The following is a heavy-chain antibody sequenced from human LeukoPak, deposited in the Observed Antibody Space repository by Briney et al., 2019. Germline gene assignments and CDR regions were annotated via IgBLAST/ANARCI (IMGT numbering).Heavy chain of an antibody. Sequence: GGSLRLSCAASGFTVSSNYMNWVRQAPGKGLEWVSVISGRGGSKYYADSVKGRFTISKDNSKNTLYLQMSNLRAEDTAVYYCAKSGSSWATDYMDVWGKGTTVTVSS. CDR3: AKSGSSWATDYMDV. CDR2: ISGRGGSK. D-gene: IGHD6-13*01. V-gene: IGHV3-23*01. J-gene: IGHJ6*03. CDR1: GFTVSSNY.